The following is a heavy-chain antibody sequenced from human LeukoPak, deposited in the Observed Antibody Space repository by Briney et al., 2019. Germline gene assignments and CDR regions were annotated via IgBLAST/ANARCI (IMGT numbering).Heavy chain of an antibody. CDR1: GFTFSNYR. J-gene: IGHJ4*02. D-gene: IGHD3-22*01. V-gene: IGHV3-21*01. CDR2: ITSSGSYI. Sequence: GGSLRLSCAASGFTFSNYRMNWVRQAPGRGLEWVSSITSSGSYIYYADSVKGRFTISGDNAKNSLYLQMNSLRAEDTAVYYCARDTDYYDSSGYYYYFDYWGQGTLVTVSS. CDR3: ARDTDYYDSSGYYYYFDY.